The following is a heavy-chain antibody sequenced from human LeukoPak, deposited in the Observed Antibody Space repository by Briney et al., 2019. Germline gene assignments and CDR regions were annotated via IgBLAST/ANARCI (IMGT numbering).Heavy chain of an antibody. Sequence: ASVKVSCKASGYTFTSYDINWVRQATGQGLEWMGWMNPNSGNTGYAQKFQGGVTMTRNTSISTAYMELSSLRSEDTAVYYCARDPSYYYDSSGYYDYWGQGTLVTVSS. CDR3: ARDPSYYYDSSGYYDY. CDR1: GYTFTSYD. V-gene: IGHV1-8*01. D-gene: IGHD3-22*01. J-gene: IGHJ4*02. CDR2: MNPNSGNT.